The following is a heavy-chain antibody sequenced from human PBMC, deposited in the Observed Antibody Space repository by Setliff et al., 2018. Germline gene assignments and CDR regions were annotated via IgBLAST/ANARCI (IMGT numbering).Heavy chain of an antibody. D-gene: IGHD2-2*01. CDR3: ARGPLDFVVTPAAAKFDY. J-gene: IGHJ4*02. CDR1: GYTITNFA. V-gene: IGHV1-18*01. CDR2: ISPYSGES. Sequence: ASVKVSCKASGYTITNFALNWVRQAPGQGPEWMGWISPYSGESNYAQKFQDRLTVTADTYTKTTYMELRSLTSYETAVYYCARGPLDFVVTPAAAKFDYWGQGTLVTVSS.